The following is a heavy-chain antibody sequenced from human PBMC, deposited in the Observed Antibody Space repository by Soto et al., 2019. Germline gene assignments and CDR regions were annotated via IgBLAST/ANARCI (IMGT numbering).Heavy chain of an antibody. CDR1: GGTFSSCA. CDR3: AREITDNYYYYGMDV. V-gene: IGHV1-69*01. CDR2: IIPIFGTA. D-gene: IGHD3-16*01. Sequence: SVKVSCKASGGTFSSCAISWVRQAPGQGLEWMGGIIPIFGTANYAQKFQGRVTITADESTSTAYMELSSLRSEDTAVYYCAREITDNYYYYGMDVWGQGTTVTVSS. J-gene: IGHJ6*01.